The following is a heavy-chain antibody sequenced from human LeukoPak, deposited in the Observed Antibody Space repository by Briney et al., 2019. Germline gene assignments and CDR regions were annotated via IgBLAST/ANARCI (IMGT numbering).Heavy chain of an antibody. CDR2: INHSGST. Sequence: SETLSLTCAVYGGSFSGYYWSWIRQPPGKGLEWIGEINHSGSTNYNPSLKSRVTISVDTSKNQFSLKLSSVTAADTAVYYCAREKAYSSSWYPSGFAPWGQGTLVTVSS. CDR1: GGSFSGYY. CDR3: AREKAYSSSWYPSGFAP. V-gene: IGHV4-34*01. J-gene: IGHJ5*02. D-gene: IGHD6-13*01.